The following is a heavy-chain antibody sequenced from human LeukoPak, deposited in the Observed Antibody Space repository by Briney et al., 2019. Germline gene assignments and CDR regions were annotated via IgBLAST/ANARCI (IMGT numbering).Heavy chain of an antibody. D-gene: IGHD2-2*01. CDR1: GGTFSSYA. CDR3: ARTEGYCSSTSCYDYFDY. CDR2: IIPIFGTA. J-gene: IGHJ4*02. Sequence: SVKVSCKASGGTFSSYAISWVRQAPGQGLEWMGGIIPIFGTANYAQKFQGRVTITADESTSTAYMELSSLRSEDTAVYCCARTEGYCSSTSCYDYFDYWGQGTLVTVSS. V-gene: IGHV1-69*13.